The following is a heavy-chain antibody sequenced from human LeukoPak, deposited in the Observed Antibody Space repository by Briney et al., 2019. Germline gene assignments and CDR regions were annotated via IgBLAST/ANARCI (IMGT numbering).Heavy chain of an antibody. J-gene: IGHJ6*02. CDR3: ARLDSLLLWFGEFSPPYYYGMDV. CDR1: GGSFSSYY. D-gene: IGHD3-10*01. V-gene: IGHV4-39*01. Sequence: TSETLSLTCAVYGGSFSSYYWGWIRQPPGKGLEWIGSIYYSGSTYYNPSLKSRVTISVDTSKNQFSLKLSSVTAADTAVYYCARLDSLLLWFGEFSPPYYYGMDVWGQGTTVTVSS. CDR2: IYYSGST.